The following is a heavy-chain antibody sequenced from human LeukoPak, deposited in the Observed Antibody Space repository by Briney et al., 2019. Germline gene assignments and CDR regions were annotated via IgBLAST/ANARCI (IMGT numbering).Heavy chain of an antibody. D-gene: IGHD1-7*01. CDR3: ARDPSGTTRYYYGMDV. V-gene: IGHV1-18*01. CDR1: GYTFTSYG. J-gene: IGHJ6*02. Sequence: ASVKVSCKASGYTFTSYGISWGRQAPGQGLEWMGWISAYNGNTNYAQKLQGRVTMTTDTSTSTAYMELRSLRSDDTAVYYCARDPSGTTRYYYGMDVWGQGTTVTVSS. CDR2: ISAYNGNT.